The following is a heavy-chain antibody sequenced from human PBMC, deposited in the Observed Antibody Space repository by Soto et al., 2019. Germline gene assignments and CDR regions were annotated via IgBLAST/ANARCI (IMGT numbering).Heavy chain of an antibody. D-gene: IGHD6-19*01. CDR1: GGSTSGSY. Sequence: SETLSLTCSVSGGSTSGSYWSWIRQSPGKGLEWLGYVYYTGSTNYSPSLRSRVSISVDTSKNEFSLRLSSVTAADTAVYFCARSVAVPGAHIDYWGQGTQVTVSS. CDR3: ARSVAVPGAHIDY. J-gene: IGHJ4*02. CDR2: VYYTGST. V-gene: IGHV4-59*01.